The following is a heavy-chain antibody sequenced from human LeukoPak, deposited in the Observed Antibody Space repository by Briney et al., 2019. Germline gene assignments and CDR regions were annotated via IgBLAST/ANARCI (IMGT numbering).Heavy chain of an antibody. CDR1: GFTFSSYA. D-gene: IGHD6-6*01. V-gene: IGHV3-30-3*02. J-gene: IGHJ4*02. CDR3: AKPIAARNLFDY. CDR2: ISYDGSNK. Sequence: GRSLRLSCAASGFTFSSYAMHWVRQAPGKGLEWVAVISYDGSNKYYADSVKGRFTISRDNSKNTLYLQMNSLRAEDTAVNYCAKPIAARNLFDYWGQGTLVTVSS.